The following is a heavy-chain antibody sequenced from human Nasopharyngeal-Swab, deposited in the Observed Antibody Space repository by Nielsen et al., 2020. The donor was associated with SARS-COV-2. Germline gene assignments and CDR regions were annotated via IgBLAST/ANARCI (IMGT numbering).Heavy chain of an antibody. Sequence: SETLSLTCTVSGGSISSSSYYWGWIRQPPGKGLEWIGSIYYSGSTYYNPSLKSRVTISVDTSKNQFSLKLSSVTAADTAVYYCARLESLRGAFDIWGQGTMVTVSS. D-gene: IGHD5-12*01. CDR1: GGSISSSSYY. V-gene: IGHV4-39*01. J-gene: IGHJ3*02. CDR2: IYYSGST. CDR3: ARLESLRGAFDI.